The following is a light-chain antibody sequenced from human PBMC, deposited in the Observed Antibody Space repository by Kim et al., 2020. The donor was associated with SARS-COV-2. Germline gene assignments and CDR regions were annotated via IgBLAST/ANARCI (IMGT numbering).Light chain of an antibody. V-gene: IGLV1-51*01. Sequence: QAVVTQPPSVSAAPGQKVSIPCSGGSSNIGNNYVSWYQQFPGTAPKLLIYDNNKRPSGIPDRFSGSKSGTSATLGITGLQTGDEADYYCGTWDSSLSAAVFGGGTQLTVL. CDR1: SSNIGNNY. CDR2: DNN. J-gene: IGLJ3*02. CDR3: GTWDSSLSAAV.